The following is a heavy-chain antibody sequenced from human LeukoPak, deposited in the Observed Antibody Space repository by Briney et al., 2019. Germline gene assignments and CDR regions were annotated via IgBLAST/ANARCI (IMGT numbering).Heavy chain of an antibody. CDR3: ARLEMATMTFDY. Sequence: GGSLRLSCAASGFTFSSYGMSWVRQAPGKGLEWVSSISGVSTYIYYADSVKGRFTISRDNAKDSLSLQMNSLRAEDTAVYYCARLEMATMTFDYWGQGTLVTVSS. V-gene: IGHV3-21*01. D-gene: IGHD5-24*01. CDR2: ISGVSTYI. CDR1: GFTFSSYG. J-gene: IGHJ4*02.